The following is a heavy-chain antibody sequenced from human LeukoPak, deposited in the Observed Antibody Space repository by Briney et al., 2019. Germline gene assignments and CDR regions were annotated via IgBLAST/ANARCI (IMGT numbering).Heavy chain of an antibody. D-gene: IGHD3-22*01. V-gene: IGHV4-4*07. CDR2: IYTSGST. CDR3: ARGHPNYYDSSGYYPSWFDP. CDR1: GGSITTYY. Sequence: PSETLSLTCTVSGGSITTYYWNWIRQPAGKGLEWIGRIYTSGSTNYNPSLKSRVTISVDTSKNQFSLKLSSVTAADTAVYYCARGHPNYYDSSGYYPSWFDPWGQGTLVTVSS. J-gene: IGHJ5*02.